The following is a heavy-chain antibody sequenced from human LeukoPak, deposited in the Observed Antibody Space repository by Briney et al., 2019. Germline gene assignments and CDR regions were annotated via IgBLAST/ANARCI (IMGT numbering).Heavy chain of an antibody. CDR1: DYTFTSYG. Sequence: ASVKVSCKASDYTFTSYGMSWVGQAPGQGLEWMGWISPYSDNTNYAQNPHGRVTMTTDTSPRTAYMELRSLTSEDTAMYYCARGGPFSIAAARVYYFDYWGQGTLVTVSS. D-gene: IGHD6-13*01. V-gene: IGHV1-18*01. CDR2: ISPYSDNT. J-gene: IGHJ4*02. CDR3: ARGGPFSIAAARVYYFDY.